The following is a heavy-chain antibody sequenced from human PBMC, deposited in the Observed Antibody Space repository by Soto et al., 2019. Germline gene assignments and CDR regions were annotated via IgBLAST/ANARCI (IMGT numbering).Heavy chain of an antibody. CDR3: ARDREYCSGGSCYRYYYYYGMDV. V-gene: IGHV4-61*01. Sequence: QVQLQESGPGLVKPSETLSLTCTVSGGSVSSGSYYWSWIRQPPGKGLEWIGYIYYSGSTNYNPYLERRVTISVDTSKNQFSLKLSAVTAADTAVYYCARDREYCSGGSCYRYYYYYGMDVWGQGTTVTVSS. CDR2: IYYSGST. D-gene: IGHD2-15*01. CDR1: GGSVSSGSYY. J-gene: IGHJ6*02.